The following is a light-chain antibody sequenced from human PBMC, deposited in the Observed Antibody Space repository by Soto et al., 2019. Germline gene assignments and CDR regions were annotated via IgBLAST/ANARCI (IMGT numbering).Light chain of an antibody. CDR1: QSINTF. J-gene: IGKJ4*01. Sequence: DVQMTQSPSSLSASIGDRVSMSCRARQSINTFLNWYQQKPGKAPHLLIYGASNLHSGVPSRFSGTGSGTDFTLTINGLQPDDFATYFCQPSYTTPAPTFGGGTRVDIK. CDR3: QPSYTTPAPT. CDR2: GAS. V-gene: IGKV1-39*01.